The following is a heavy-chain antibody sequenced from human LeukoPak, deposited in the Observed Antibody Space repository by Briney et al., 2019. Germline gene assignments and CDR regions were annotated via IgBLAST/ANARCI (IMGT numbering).Heavy chain of an antibody. Sequence: INWVRQXTGQGLEWMGWMNPNSGNTGYAQKFQGRVTMTRNTSISTAYMELSSLRSEDTAVYYCARGVVYNDYWGQGTLVTVSS. CDR3: ARGVVYNDY. D-gene: IGHD1-20*01. J-gene: IGHJ4*02. V-gene: IGHV1-8*01. CDR2: MNPNSGNT.